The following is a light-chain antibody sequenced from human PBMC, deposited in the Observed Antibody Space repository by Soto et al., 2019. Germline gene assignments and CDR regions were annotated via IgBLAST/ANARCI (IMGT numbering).Light chain of an antibody. Sequence: QSVLTQPPSASGSPGQSITISCTGTSSDVGGYNYVSWYQQHPGKAPKLMIYEVSNRPSGVSNRFSGSKSGNTASLTISGLQAEDEADYYCSSYTSSSTPYVFGTGTQLTVL. CDR2: EVS. J-gene: IGLJ1*01. CDR3: SSYTSSSTPYV. V-gene: IGLV2-14*01. CDR1: SSDVGGYNY.